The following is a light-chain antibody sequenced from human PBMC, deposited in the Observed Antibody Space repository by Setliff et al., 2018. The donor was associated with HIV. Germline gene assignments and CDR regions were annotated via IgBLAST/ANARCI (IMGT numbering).Light chain of an antibody. CDR3: GAWDSGLSVMV. J-gene: IGLJ2*01. Sequence: GSRSNVGSNSVSWYRQVPGTGPKLLIYEDNKRPSGIPDRFSASKSGTSATLDITGLPTGDEADYFCGAWDSGLSVMVFGGGTKVTVL. CDR2: EDN. V-gene: IGLV1-51*01. CDR1: RSNVGSNS.